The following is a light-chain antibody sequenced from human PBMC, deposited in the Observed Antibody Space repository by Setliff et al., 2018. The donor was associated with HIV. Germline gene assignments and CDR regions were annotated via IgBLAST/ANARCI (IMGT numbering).Light chain of an antibody. CDR1: SSDVGAFDF. CDR2: EVT. V-gene: IGLV2-14*01. Sequence: QSALTQPASVSGSPGQSITVSCTGTSSDVGAFDFVSWYRQHPGKAPELMIYEVTYRPSGVSNRFSGSKSGNTASLTISGLQAEDEADYYCSSYTTNTTFVFGTGTKVTVL. CDR3: SSYTTNTTFV. J-gene: IGLJ1*01.